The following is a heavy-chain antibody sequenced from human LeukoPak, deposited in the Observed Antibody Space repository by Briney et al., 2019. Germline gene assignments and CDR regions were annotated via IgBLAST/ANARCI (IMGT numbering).Heavy chain of an antibody. CDR2: IFYSGST. Sequence: SETLSLTCTVSGGSISSYYWSWVRQPPGKGLEWIGYIFYSGSTNYNPSLKSRVTISVDTSKNQFSLKLSSVTAADTAVYYCAITSVYGDYGKDWGQGTLVTVSS. J-gene: IGHJ4*02. V-gene: IGHV4-59*12. CDR3: AITSVYGDYGKD. D-gene: IGHD4-17*01. CDR1: GGSISSYY.